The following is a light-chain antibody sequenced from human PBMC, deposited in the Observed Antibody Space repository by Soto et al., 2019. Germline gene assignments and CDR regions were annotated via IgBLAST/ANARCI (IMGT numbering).Light chain of an antibody. CDR2: LNSDGSH. CDR3: QTWGSGIGV. J-gene: IGLJ3*02. Sequence: QLVLTQSPSASASLGASVKLTCTLSSGHSSYAIAWHQQQPDKGPRYLMKLNSDGSHTKGDGIPDRFSGSSSGAERYLTSSSLQSEDEADYYCQTWGSGIGVFGGGTKLTVL. V-gene: IGLV4-69*01. CDR1: SGHSSYA.